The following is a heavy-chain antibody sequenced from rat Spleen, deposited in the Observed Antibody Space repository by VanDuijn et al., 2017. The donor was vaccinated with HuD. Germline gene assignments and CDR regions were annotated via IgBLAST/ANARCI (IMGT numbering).Heavy chain of an antibody. D-gene: IGHD1-2*01. Sequence: QVQLKESGPGLVQPSQTLSLTCTVSGFSLTSNSVHWVRQPPGKGLEWMGGIWGDGSTDYNSALKSRLSISRDTSKSQVFLKMNSLQTEDTATYYCATSYMPFDYWGQGVRVTVSS. CDR3: ATSYMPFDY. CDR2: IWGDGST. J-gene: IGHJ2*01. CDR1: GFSLTSNS. V-gene: IGHV2-1*01.